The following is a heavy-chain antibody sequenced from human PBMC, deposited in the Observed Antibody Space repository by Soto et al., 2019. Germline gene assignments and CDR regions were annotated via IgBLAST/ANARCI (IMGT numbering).Heavy chain of an antibody. Sequence: ASVKVSCKASGYTFTNYAMHWVRQAPRQRLEWMGWINAGNGNTKYSQKFQGRVTITRDTSASTAYMELSSLRSEDTAVYYCARDQDTVTTYYFYGMDVWGQGTTVTVSS. CDR1: GYTFTNYA. J-gene: IGHJ6*02. V-gene: IGHV1-3*01. CDR3: ARDQDTVTTYYFYGMDV. CDR2: INAGNGNT. D-gene: IGHD4-17*01.